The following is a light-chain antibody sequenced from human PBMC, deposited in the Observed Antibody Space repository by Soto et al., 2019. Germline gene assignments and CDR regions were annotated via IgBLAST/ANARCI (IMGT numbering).Light chain of an antibody. J-gene: IGKJ2*01. CDR3: QQYGNSPYT. CDR2: GAS. V-gene: IGKV3-20*01. Sequence: EIVLTQSPGTLSLSPGERATLSCRASQSVNSGSLAWYQQKPGQAPRLLIYGASSRATGIPDRFSGSGSGTVFALTISRLEPEDFAVYHCQQYGNSPYTFGQGTKLEIK. CDR1: QSVNSGS.